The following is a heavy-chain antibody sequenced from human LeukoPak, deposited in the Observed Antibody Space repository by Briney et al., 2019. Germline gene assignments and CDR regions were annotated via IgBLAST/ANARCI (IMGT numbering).Heavy chain of an antibody. J-gene: IGHJ3*02. Sequence: ASVKVSCKASGGTFSSYAFSWVRQATGQGLEWMGWMNPNSGNTGYAQKFQGRVTMTRNTSISTAYMELSSLRSEDTAVYYCARGRGMVRGVSNAFDIWGQGTMVTVSS. CDR1: GGTFSSYA. D-gene: IGHD3-10*01. CDR2: MNPNSGNT. CDR3: ARGRGMVRGVSNAFDI. V-gene: IGHV1-8*02.